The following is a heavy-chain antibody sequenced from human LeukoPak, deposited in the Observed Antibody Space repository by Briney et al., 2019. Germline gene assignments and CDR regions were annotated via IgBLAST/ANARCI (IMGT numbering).Heavy chain of an antibody. V-gene: IGHV4-59*12. J-gene: IGHJ4*02. CDR2: IYYSGTT. CDR1: GGSITGSY. Sequence: SETLSLTCIVSGGSITGSYWSWLRQPPGKGLEWMGYIYYSGTTDYNPSLKSRVTISIDTPRNQFSLRLSSVTAADTAVYYCARVGDYALKDWGQGTLVTVSS. CDR3: ARVGDYALKD. D-gene: IGHD3-16*01.